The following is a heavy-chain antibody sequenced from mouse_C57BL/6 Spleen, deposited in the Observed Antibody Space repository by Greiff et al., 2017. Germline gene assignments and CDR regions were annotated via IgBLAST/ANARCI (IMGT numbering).Heavy chain of an antibody. V-gene: IGHV1-55*01. CDR1: GYTFTSYW. CDR3: AIISAKDAPLDY. D-gene: IGHD1-1*01. J-gene: IGHJ2*02. Sequence: VKLQQPGAELVKPGASVKMSCKASGYTFTSYWITWVKQRPGQGLEWIGEIYPGSGSTNYNEKFKSKATLTVDTSSSTAYMQLSSLTSADSAVYYYAIISAKDAPLDYWGQGTSLTVSS. CDR2: IYPGSGST.